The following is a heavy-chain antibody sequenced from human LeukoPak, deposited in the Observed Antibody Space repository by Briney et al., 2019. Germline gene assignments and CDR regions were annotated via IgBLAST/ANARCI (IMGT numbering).Heavy chain of an antibody. J-gene: IGHJ4*02. CDR3: AREGYGGNSFD. V-gene: IGHV3-23*01. CDR1: GFTFSSYA. Sequence: GGSLRLSCAASGFTFSSYAMSRVRQAPGKGLEWVSAISGSGGSTYYADSVKGRFTISRDNSKNTLYLQMNSLRAEDTAVYYCAREGYGGNSFDWGQGTLVTVSS. D-gene: IGHD4-17*01. CDR2: ISGSGGST.